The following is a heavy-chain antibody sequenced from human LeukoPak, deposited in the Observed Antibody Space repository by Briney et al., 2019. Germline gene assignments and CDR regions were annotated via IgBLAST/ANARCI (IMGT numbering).Heavy chain of an antibody. CDR2: IYTSGST. V-gene: IGHV4-61*02. Sequence: SQTLSLTCTVSGGSISSGSYYWSWIRQPAGKGLEWIGRIYTSGSTNYNPSLKSRVTISVDTSKNQFSLKLSSVTAADTAVYYCARTDCSGGSCYFGYWGQGTLVTVSS. J-gene: IGHJ4*02. CDR1: GGSISSGSYY. CDR3: ARTDCSGGSCYFGY. D-gene: IGHD2-15*01.